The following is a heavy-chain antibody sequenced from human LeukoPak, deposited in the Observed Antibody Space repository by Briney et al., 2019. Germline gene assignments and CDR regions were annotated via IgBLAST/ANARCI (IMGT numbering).Heavy chain of an antibody. J-gene: IGHJ6*03. D-gene: IGHD2/OR15-2a*01. Sequence: PGGSLRLSCAASGFTFSSYSMNWVRQAPGEGLEWVSYISSSSSTIYYADSVKGRFTISRDNAKNSLYLQMNSLRAEDTAVYYCARRSMAPLYYYYMDVWGKGTTVTVSS. V-gene: IGHV3-48*01. CDR2: ISSSSSTI. CDR3: ARRSMAPLYYYYMDV. CDR1: GFTFSSYS.